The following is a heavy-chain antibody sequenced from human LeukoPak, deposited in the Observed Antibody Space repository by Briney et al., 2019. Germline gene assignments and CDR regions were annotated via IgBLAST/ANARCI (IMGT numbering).Heavy chain of an antibody. CDR1: GGSISSYY. J-gene: IGHJ4*02. Sequence: SEALSLTCTVSGGSISSYYWSWIRQPPGKGLEWIGYIYYSGSTNYNPSLKSRVTISVDTSKNQFSLKLSSVTAADTAVYYCARHVSAAGPFDYRGQGTLVTVSS. V-gene: IGHV4-59*08. CDR2: IYYSGST. CDR3: ARHVSAAGPFDY. D-gene: IGHD6-13*01.